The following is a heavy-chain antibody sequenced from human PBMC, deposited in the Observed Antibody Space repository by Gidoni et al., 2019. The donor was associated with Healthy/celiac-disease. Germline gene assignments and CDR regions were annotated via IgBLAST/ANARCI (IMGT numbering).Heavy chain of an antibody. CDR2: INPSGGST. Sequence: QVQLVQSGAEVKKPGSSVTVSCTASGYTFTSYYMHWVRQAPGQGLEWMGRINPSGGSTSYAQKFQGRVTMTRDTSTSTVYMELSSLRSEDTAVYYCARDMAAAGPWGQGTLVTVSS. J-gene: IGHJ4*02. CDR1: GYTFTSYY. CDR3: ARDMAAAGP. V-gene: IGHV1-46*01. D-gene: IGHD6-13*01.